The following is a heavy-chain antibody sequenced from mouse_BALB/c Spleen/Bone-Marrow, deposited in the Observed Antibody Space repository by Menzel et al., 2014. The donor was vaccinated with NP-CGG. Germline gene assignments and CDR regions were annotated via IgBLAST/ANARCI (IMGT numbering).Heavy chain of an antibody. Sequence: EVKLMESGGGLVKPGGSLKLSCAASGFTFSSYAMSWVRQTPEKRLEWVATISSGSSYTYYPDSVKGRFTISRDNAKNTLYLQMSSLRSEDTAMYYCARSGVCGYYFGGQGTTLTVSS. CDR2: ISSGSSYT. CDR1: GFTFSSYA. CDR3: ARSGVCGYYF. D-gene: IGHD2-3*01. V-gene: IGHV5-9-3*01. J-gene: IGHJ2*01.